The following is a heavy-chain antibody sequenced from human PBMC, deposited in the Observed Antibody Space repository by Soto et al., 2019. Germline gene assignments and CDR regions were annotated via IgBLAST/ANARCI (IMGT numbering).Heavy chain of an antibody. J-gene: IGHJ3*02. CDR1: GFTFGDYA. CDR3: TRSPGLSLIWGSYRQIWGAFDI. Sequence: GGSLRLSCTASGFTFGDYAMSWFRQAPGKGLEWVGFIRSKAYGGTTEYAASVKGRFTISRDDSKSIAYLQMNSLKTEDTAVYYCTRSPGLSLIWGSYRQIWGAFDIWGQGTMVTVSS. D-gene: IGHD3-16*02. V-gene: IGHV3-49*03. CDR2: IRSKAYGGTT.